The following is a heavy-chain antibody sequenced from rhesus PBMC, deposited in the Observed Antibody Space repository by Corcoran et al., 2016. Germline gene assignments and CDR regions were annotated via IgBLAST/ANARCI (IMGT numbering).Heavy chain of an antibody. D-gene: IGHD6-13*01. CDR3: ARSGSSWASFAH. J-gene: IGHJ4*01. Sequence: QVQLQESGPGLVKPSETLSLTCAVSGGSISDSYYWSWIRQRPGKGLEWIGYIYGSAARTYYTPFLKSRVTISTATAQHQFSLKLSAVTAADRAVYYCARSGSSWASFAHWSQGVLVTVSS. V-gene: IGHV4-106*01. CDR1: GGSISDSYY. CDR2: IYGSAART.